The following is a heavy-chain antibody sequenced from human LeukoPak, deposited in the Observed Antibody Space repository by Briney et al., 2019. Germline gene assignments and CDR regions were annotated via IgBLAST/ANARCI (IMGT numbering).Heavy chain of an antibody. J-gene: IGHJ3*02. CDR1: GGSISSYY. CDR2: TYYSGST. D-gene: IGHD3-3*01. CDR3: ARDGDDAFDI. V-gene: IGHV4-59*01. Sequence: SETLSLTCTVSGGSISSYYWSWIWQPPGKGLEWIGYTYYSGSTNYNPSLKSRVTISVDTSKNQFSLKLSSVTAADTAVYYCARDGDDAFDIWGQGTMVTVSS.